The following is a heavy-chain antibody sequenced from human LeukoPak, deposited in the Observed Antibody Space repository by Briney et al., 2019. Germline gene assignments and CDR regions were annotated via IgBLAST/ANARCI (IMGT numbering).Heavy chain of an antibody. CDR3: ARITYDFWSGYYMPDDP. J-gene: IGHJ5*02. V-gene: IGHV1-18*01. CDR2: ISIYNGNT. CDR1: GYTFTNYG. Sequence: ASVRVSCKASGYTFTNYGISWVRQAPGQGLEWIGWISIYNGNTDYAQKLRGRVTMTTDTSTSTAYMELRSLRSDDTAVYYCARITYDFWSGYYMPDDPWGQGTLVTVSS. D-gene: IGHD3-3*01.